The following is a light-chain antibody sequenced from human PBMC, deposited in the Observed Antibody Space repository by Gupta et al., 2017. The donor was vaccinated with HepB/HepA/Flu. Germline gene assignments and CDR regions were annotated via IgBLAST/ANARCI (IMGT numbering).Light chain of an antibody. CDR1: QSIITY. V-gene: IGKV1-39*01. CDR2: STS. J-gene: IGKJ5*01. CDR3: QQSYSNPT. Sequence: DIQMPQSPSSLSASLGDRVTITCRASQSIITYLNWYQQKPGKAPKPLIYSTSSLQSGVPSRFSGSGSETDFTLTITSLQPEEFATYYCQQSYSNPTCGQGTRLEIK.